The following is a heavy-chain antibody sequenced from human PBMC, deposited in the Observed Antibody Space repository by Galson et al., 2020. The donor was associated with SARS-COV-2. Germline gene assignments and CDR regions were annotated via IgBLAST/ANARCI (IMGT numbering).Heavy chain of an antibody. Sequence: SETLSLTCTVSGDSISNINYYWGWVRQPPGKGLEWIGTIFYSGSFYYNPSLESRITISLDMSNNIFSLDLTSVTAADTAMYYCARLRRDGTNFLSDSFDSWGQGTLVTVSS. D-gene: IGHD4-17*01. J-gene: IGHJ4*02. CDR1: GDSISNINYY. CDR3: ARLRRDGTNFLSDSFDS. V-gene: IGHV4-39*02. CDR2: IFYSGSF.